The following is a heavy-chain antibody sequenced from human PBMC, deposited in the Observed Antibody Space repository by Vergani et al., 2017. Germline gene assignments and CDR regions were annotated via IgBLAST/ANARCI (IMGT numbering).Heavy chain of an antibody. D-gene: IGHD6-19*01. J-gene: IGHJ5*02. CDR3: ASDTHSGQRADR. CDR1: FVSIRNLY. Sequence: QVQLQESGPGLVKSSETLSLTCSVSFVSIRNLYCNWIRQPPGKGLEWIGSIHYSENTNYNPYLKTRVTISVDTSKNQFSLTLTSVTAADTAVYYCASDTHSGQRADRWGQGILVTVSS. V-gene: IGHV4-59*11. CDR2: IHYSENT.